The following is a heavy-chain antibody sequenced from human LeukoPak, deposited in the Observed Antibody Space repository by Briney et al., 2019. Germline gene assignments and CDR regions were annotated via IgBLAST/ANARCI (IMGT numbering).Heavy chain of an antibody. V-gene: IGHV4-59*08. CDR3: ARRYYYDSSGYYGLDAFDI. J-gene: IGHJ3*02. D-gene: IGHD3-22*01. CDR2: IYYSGST. CDR1: GGSISSYY. Sequence: SETLSLTCTVSGGSISSYYWSWIRQPPGKGLEWIGYIYYSGSTNYNPSLKSRVTISVDTSKNQFSLKLSSVTAADTAVYYCARRYYYDSSGYYGLDAFDIWGQGTMVTVSS.